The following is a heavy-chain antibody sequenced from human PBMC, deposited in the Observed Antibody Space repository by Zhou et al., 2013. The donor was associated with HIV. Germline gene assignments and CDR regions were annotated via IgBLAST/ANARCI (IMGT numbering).Heavy chain of an antibody. V-gene: IGHV1-18*01. CDR1: GYTLANLA. CDR3: ARSRFCSGGSCEGRADY. J-gene: IGHJ4*02. D-gene: IGHD2-15*01. Sequence: QVQLLQSGAEVKPPGASVRVSCKVVGYTLANLAIHWVRRPPGQGLEWMGWISAYNGNTNYAQKLQGRVTMTTDTSTSTAYMELRSLRSDDTAVYYCARSRFCSGGSCEGRADYWGQGNPGHRLL. CDR2: ISAYNGNT.